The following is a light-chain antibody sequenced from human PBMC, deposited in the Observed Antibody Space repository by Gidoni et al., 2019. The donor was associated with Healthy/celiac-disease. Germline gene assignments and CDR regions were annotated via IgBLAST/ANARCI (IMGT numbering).Light chain of an antibody. Sequence: FTQSPATLSLSPGERATLSCRASQSVSSYLAWYQQKPGQAPRLLIYDASNRATGIPARFSGSGSGTDFTLTISSLEPEDFAVYYCQQRSNWPWTFGQGTKVEIK. CDR2: DAS. V-gene: IGKV3-11*01. CDR1: QSVSSY. CDR3: QQRSNWPWT. J-gene: IGKJ1*01.